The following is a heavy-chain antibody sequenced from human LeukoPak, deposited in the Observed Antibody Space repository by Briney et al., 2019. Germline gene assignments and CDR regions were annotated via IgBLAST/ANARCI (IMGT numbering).Heavy chain of an antibody. Sequence: GGSLRLSCAASGFTFSSYWMSWVRQAPGKGLEWVANIKQDGSEKYYVDSVKGRFTISRDNAKNSLYLQMNSLRAEDTALYYCAGQGIAAAGADYYYYMDVWGKGTTVTVSS. D-gene: IGHD6-13*01. CDR3: AGQGIAAAGADYYYYMDV. J-gene: IGHJ6*03. CDR1: GFTFSSYW. CDR2: IKQDGSEK. V-gene: IGHV3-7*03.